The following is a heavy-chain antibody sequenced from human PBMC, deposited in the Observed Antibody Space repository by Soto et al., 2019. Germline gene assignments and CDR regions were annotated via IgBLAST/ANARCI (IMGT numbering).Heavy chain of an antibody. Sequence: EVQLLESGGGLVQPGGSLRLSCAASGFTFNNYAMTWVRQAPGKGLEWVSTISGSDDSTDYADSVKGRLTISRDNSKNALYLQMSSLRAEDTALYHCVKDWTGDTCPCMDVWGQGTTVTVSS. CDR3: VKDWTGDTCPCMDV. CDR2: ISGSDDST. J-gene: IGHJ6*01. CDR1: GFTFNNYA. D-gene: IGHD2-8*02. V-gene: IGHV3-23*01.